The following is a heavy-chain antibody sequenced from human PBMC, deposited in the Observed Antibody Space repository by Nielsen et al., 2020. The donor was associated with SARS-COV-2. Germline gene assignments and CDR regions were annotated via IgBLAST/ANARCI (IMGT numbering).Heavy chain of an antibody. D-gene: IGHD5-12*01. CDR3: AKRYYDRHPDWFDP. J-gene: IGHJ5*02. CDR2: ISGSGGST. CDR1: GFTFSSYA. Sequence: GESLKISCAASGFTFSSYAMSWVRQAPGKGLEWVSAISGSGGSTYYADSVKGRFTISRDNSKNTLYLQMNSLRAEDTAVYYCAKRYYDRHPDWFDPWGQGTLVTVSS. V-gene: IGHV3-23*01.